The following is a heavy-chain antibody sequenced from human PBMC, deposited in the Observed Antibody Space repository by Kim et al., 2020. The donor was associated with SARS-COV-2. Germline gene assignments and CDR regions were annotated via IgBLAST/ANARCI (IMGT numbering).Heavy chain of an antibody. J-gene: IGHJ1*01. CDR2: ISPSGGRT. Sequence: ASVKVSCKASGYSFTTYNLDWVRQAPGQGLEWMGRISPSGGRTTYAEKFQGRVTMTSDMSANTVYLELSSLRSDDTAIYYCSRLTMIPLWGPGSRVTVSS. CDR3: SRLTMIPL. D-gene: IGHD3-22*01. CDR1: GYSFTTYN. V-gene: IGHV1-46*01.